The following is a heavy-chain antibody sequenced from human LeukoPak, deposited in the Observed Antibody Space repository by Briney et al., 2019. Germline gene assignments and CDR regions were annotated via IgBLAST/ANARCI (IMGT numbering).Heavy chain of an antibody. V-gene: IGHV4-59*01. CDR1: GGSIRNYY. CDR2: IYYSGST. D-gene: IGHD3-9*01. J-gene: IGHJ4*02. CDR3: ARGGYDILTGYLLGTLDY. Sequence: PSETLSLTCTVSGGSIRNYYWSWIRQPPGKGLEWIGYIYYSGSTNYNPSLKSRVTISVDTSKNQFSLKLSSVTAADTAVYYCARGGYDILTGYLLGTLDYWGQGTLVTVSS.